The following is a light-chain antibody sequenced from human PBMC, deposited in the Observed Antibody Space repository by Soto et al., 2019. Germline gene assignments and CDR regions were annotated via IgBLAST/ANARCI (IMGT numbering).Light chain of an antibody. CDR2: GAS. CDR1: PSVSGSN. V-gene: IGKV3-20*01. Sequence: EIVLTQSPGTLSLSPGEGATLSCRASPSVSGSNLAWYQQKPGQAPRLVIYGASSRATGIPDRFSGSGSGTDFTLTISRLEPEDFAVYYCQQYHYWWTFGQGTKVDIK. CDR3: QQYHYWWT. J-gene: IGKJ1*01.